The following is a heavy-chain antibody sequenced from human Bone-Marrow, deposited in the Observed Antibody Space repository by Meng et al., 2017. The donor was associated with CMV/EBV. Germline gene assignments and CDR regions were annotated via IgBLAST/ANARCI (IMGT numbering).Heavy chain of an antibody. CDR2: ISSNGGST. CDR3: ARESYDFWSGYSDSGTNWFEP. J-gene: IGHJ5*01. V-gene: IGHV3-64*02. D-gene: IGHD3-3*01. Sequence: GGSLRLSCAASGFTFSSYAMHWVRQAPGKGLEYVSAISSNGGSTYYADSVKGRFTISRDNSKNTLYLQMGSLRAEDMAVYYCARESYDFWSGYSDSGTNWFEPWGQRTRVTVAS. CDR1: GFTFSSYA.